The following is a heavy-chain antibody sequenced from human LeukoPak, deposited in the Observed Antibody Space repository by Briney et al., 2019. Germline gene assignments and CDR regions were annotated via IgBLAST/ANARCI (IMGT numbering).Heavy chain of an antibody. CDR2: VDPEDGDI. CDR3: ATVDDGTGYREGDFDF. Sequence: ATVKLSCKASGYTFTDRYMHWVQQAPGKGLELVGRVDPEDGDITYAEKFKGRVIISADTSTDTSYMELDSLRSEDTAIYYCATVDDGTGYREGDFDFWGQGTLVTVSS. V-gene: IGHV1-69-2*01. CDR1: GYTFTDRY. J-gene: IGHJ4*02. D-gene: IGHD3-22*01.